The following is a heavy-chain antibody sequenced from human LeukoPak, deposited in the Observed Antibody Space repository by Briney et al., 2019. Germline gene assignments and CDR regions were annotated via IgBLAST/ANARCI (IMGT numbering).Heavy chain of an antibody. CDR1: GFTVSSDY. CDR2: IYSGGST. Sequence: GGSLRLSCAASGFTVSSDYMSWVRQAPGKGLEWVSVIYSGGSTYYADSVKGRFTISRDKSKNTVYLQMNSLRFEDAAMYYCARNWFDPWGQGTLVTVSS. V-gene: IGHV3-53*05. CDR3: ARNWFDP. J-gene: IGHJ5*02.